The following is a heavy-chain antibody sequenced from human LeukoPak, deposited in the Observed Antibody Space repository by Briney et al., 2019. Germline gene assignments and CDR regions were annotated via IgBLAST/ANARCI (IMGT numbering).Heavy chain of an antibody. V-gene: IGHV4-34*01. CDR2: INHSGST. Sequence: SETLPLTCAVYGGSFSGYYWSWIRQPPGKGLEWIGEINHSGSTNYNPSLKSRVTISVDTSKNQFSLKLSSVTAADTAVYYCAVNTVTHHYGMDVWGQGTTVTVSS. CDR1: GGSFSGYY. J-gene: IGHJ6*02. CDR3: AVNTVTHHYGMDV. D-gene: IGHD4-17*01.